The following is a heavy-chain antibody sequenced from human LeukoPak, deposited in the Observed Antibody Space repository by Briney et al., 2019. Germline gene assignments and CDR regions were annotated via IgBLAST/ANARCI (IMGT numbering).Heavy chain of an antibody. D-gene: IGHD3-22*01. CDR2: IWYDGSNK. Sequence: GGSLRLSCTASGFTFSSYGMHWVRQAPGKGLEWVAVIWYDGSNKYYADSVKGRFAISGDNAKNSLYLQMNSLRAEDTALYYCAREVSEGFDFWGQGTLVTVSS. J-gene: IGHJ4*02. V-gene: IGHV3-33*01. CDR3: AREVSEGFDF. CDR1: GFTFSSYG.